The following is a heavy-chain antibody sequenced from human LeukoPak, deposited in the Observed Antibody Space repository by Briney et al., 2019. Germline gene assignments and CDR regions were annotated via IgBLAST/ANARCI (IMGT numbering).Heavy chain of an antibody. CDR2: ISYDGSNK. V-gene: IGHV3-30*03. J-gene: IGHJ3*02. CDR3: VRDTFSPDAFDI. Sequence: PGGSLRLSCAASGFTFSSYGMHWVRQAPGKGLEWVAVISYDGSNKYYADSVKGRFTISRDNSKNTLYLQMNSLRGDDTAVYYCVRDTFSPDAFDIWGQGTMVTVSS. D-gene: IGHD3-16*01. CDR1: GFTFSSYG.